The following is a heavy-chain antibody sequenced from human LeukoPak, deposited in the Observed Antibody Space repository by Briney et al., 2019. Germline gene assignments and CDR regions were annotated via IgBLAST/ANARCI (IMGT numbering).Heavy chain of an antibody. CDR2: INPIFGTG. J-gene: IGHJ3*02. CDR1: GGTFSTYA. D-gene: IGHD3-10*01. Sequence: SVKVSCKASGGTFSTYAISWVRQAPGHGLEWMGGINPIFGTGNYAQKFQGRVTITADVSTRTAFMDLSSVRSEDTAVYYCARDAPSETLMVSAFDMWGQGTMVTVSS. CDR3: ARDAPSETLMVSAFDM. V-gene: IGHV1-69*01.